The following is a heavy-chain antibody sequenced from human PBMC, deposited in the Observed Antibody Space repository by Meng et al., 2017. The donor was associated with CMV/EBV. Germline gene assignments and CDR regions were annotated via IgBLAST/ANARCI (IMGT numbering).Heavy chain of an antibody. CDR2: IYYSGST. D-gene: IGHD1-26*01. J-gene: IGHJ4*02. CDR1: GGSISSSSYY. Sequence: QLQLQESGPGRVKPSETLSLTCTVSGGSISSSSYYWGWIRQPPGKGLEWIGSIYYSGSTYYNPSLKSRVTISVDTSKNQFSLKLSSVTAADTAVYYCARVASGSYRAFDYWGQGTLVTVSS. CDR3: ARVASGSYRAFDY. V-gene: IGHV4-39*07.